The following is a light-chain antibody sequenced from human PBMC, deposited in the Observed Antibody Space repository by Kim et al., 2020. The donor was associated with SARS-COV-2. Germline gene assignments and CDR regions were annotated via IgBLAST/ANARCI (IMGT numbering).Light chain of an antibody. J-gene: IGLJ2*01. V-gene: IGLV3-1*01. CDR1: NMGHKN. CDR2: RDS. Sequence: SYELTQPLSVSVSPGQTATIPCCGDNMGHKNVRWYHQKPGQAPVLVIYRDSKRPSGIPERLSGSNSGNTATLTISGTQAGDEADYYCQAWDSRTVVFGGG. CDR3: QAWDSRTVV.